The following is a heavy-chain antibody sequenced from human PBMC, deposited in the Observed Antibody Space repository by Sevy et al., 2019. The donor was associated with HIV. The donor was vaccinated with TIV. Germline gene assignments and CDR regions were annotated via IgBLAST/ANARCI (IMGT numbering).Heavy chain of an antibody. J-gene: IGHJ6*02. CDR3: ARDRVASSSYVPGYYYGMDV. CDR1: GFTFSRYG. Sequence: GGCLRLSCGASGFTFSRYGMHWVRQAPGKGLEWVAIILYDGFNKHYADSVKGRFTISRDNSTNTVYLQMSSLRTEDTAVYYCARDRVASSSYVPGYYYGMDVWGQGTTVTVSS. D-gene: IGHD5-12*01. CDR2: ILYDGFNK. V-gene: IGHV3-30*03.